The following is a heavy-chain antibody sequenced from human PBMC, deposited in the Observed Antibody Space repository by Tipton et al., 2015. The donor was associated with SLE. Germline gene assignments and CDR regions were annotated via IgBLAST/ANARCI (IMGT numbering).Heavy chain of an antibody. CDR1: GFTFSNSW. CDR2: IKHDGTST. Sequence: GSLRLSCAASGFTFSNSWMHWVRQAPGKGLVWVSRIKHDGTSTSYADSVKGRFTISRDNAKNTLYLQMNSLRTEDTALYYCAKDGRNYDCDYWGQGTLVTVSS. J-gene: IGHJ4*02. D-gene: IGHD3-10*01. V-gene: IGHV3-74*01. CDR3: AKDGRNYDCDY.